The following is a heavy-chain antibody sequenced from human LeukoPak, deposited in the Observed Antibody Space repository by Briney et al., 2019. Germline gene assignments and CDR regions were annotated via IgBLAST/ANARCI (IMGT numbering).Heavy chain of an antibody. CDR3: ARGRSGTDYYYYMDV. CDR2: IIPIFGTA. CDR1: GGTFSSYA. Sequence: ASAKVSCKASGGTFSSYAISWVRQAPGQGLEWMGGIIPIFGTANYAQKFQGRVTITTDESTSTAYMELSSLRSEDTAVYYCARGRSGTDYYYYMDVWGKGTTVTVSS. V-gene: IGHV1-69*05. J-gene: IGHJ6*03. D-gene: IGHD3-10*01.